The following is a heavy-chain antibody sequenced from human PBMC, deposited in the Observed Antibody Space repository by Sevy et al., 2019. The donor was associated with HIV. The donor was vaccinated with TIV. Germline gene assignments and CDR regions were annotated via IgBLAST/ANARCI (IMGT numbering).Heavy chain of an antibody. Sequence: ASVKVSCKTSGFSLLDYSVAWVRQAPGQGFEWMGWVTARKGDTKYAQKVEGRVTMTTDSSRKTVYMELRSLTSDDTAIYYCARGRSFYLDHWAQGSRVTVSS. CDR2: VTARKGDT. V-gene: IGHV1-18*01. D-gene: IGHD2-15*01. CDR3: ARGRSFYLDH. J-gene: IGHJ4*02. CDR1: GFSLLDYS.